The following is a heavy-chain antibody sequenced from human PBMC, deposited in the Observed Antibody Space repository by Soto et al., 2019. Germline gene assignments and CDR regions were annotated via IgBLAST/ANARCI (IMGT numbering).Heavy chain of an antibody. CDR2: IIPILGIA. CDR3: AREINYVIDYYYYYMDV. CDR1: GGTFSSYT. J-gene: IGHJ6*03. Sequence: ASVKVSCKASGGTFSSYTISWVRQAPGQGLEWMGRIIPILGIANYAQKFQGRVTITADKSTSTAYMELSSLRSEDTAVYYCAREINYVIDYYYYYMDVWGKGTTVTVSS. D-gene: IGHD3-16*02. V-gene: IGHV1-69*04.